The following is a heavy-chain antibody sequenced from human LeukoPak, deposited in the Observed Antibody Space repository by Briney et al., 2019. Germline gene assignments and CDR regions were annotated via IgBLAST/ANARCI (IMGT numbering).Heavy chain of an antibody. V-gene: IGHV1-46*01. D-gene: IGHD3-16*02. CDR2: INPSGGST. J-gene: IGHJ4*02. CDR3: ARGGDTFGGVIVTPFDY. Sequence: ASVKVSCKASGYTFTSYYMHWVRQAPGQGLERMGIINPSGGSTSYAQKFQGRVTMTRDTSTSTVYMELSSLRSEDTAVYYCARGGDTFGGVIVTPFDYWGQGTLVTVSS. CDR1: GYTFTSYY.